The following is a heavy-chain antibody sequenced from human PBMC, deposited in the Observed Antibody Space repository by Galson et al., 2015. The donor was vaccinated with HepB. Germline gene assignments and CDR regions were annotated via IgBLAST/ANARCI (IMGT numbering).Heavy chain of an antibody. CDR2: ISGSGGST. CDR1: GFTFSSYA. Sequence: SLRLSCAASGFTFSSYAMSWVRQAPGKGLEWVSAISGSGGSTYYADSVRGRFTISRDNSKNTLYLQMNSLRAEDTAVYYCAKVITMIVVPDGGVFDYWGQGTLVTVSS. D-gene: IGHD3-22*01. CDR3: AKVITMIVVPDGGVFDY. J-gene: IGHJ4*02. V-gene: IGHV3-23*01.